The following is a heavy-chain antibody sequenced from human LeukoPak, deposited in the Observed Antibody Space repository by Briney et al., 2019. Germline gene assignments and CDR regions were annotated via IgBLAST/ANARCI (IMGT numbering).Heavy chain of an antibody. CDR1: GYTLTELS. V-gene: IGHV1-24*01. J-gene: IGHJ4*02. CDR3: ATDYGDYGREFTFDY. CDR2: FDPEDGET. D-gene: IGHD4-17*01. Sequence: ASVKVSCKVSGYTLTELSMHWVRQAPGKVLEWMGGFDPEDGETIYAQKFQGRVTMTEDTSTDTAYMELSSLRSEDTAVYYCATDYGDYGREFTFDYWGQGTLVTVSS.